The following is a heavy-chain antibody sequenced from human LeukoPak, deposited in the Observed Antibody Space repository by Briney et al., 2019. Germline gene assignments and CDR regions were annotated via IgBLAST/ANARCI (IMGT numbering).Heavy chain of an antibody. Sequence: GGSLRLSCAASGFTFSDYYISWIRQAPGKGLEWVSYISASGSTIFYADAMKGRFTISRDNAKNSLYLEINNLRAEHTAVYYCARVLCCGWPFDAFDIWGQGTMVTVSS. CDR2: ISASGSTI. CDR1: GFTFSDYY. V-gene: IGHV3-11*01. J-gene: IGHJ3*02. D-gene: IGHD2/OR15-2a*01. CDR3: ARVLCCGWPFDAFDI.